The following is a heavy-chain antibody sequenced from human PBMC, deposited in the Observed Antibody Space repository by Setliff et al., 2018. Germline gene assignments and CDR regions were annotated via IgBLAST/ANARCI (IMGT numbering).Heavy chain of an antibody. J-gene: IGHJ4*02. CDR1: GFLFSSYA. Sequence: ETLSLSCAASGFLFSSYAMTWVRRAPGKGLEWVSGIRSGGGNTYYADSVKGRFTISRDNSKNTLYLQMDSLRVEDTAVYYCVRGEMFSTSPRADWGQGTQVTVSS. V-gene: IGHV3-23*01. D-gene: IGHD2-2*01. CDR3: VRGEMFSTSPRAD. CDR2: IRSGGGNT.